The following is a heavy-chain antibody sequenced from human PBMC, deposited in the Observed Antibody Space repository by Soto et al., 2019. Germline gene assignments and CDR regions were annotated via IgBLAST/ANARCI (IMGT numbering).Heavy chain of an antibody. CDR3: AGRRYGYSVIDY. J-gene: IGHJ4*02. CDR1: GASISSSNW. Sequence: QVQLQESGPGLVKPSGTLSLTCAVSGASISSSNWWSWVRQPPGKGLEWSGGIYHSGTTNYNPSLKGRVAISVDKYKNQFSLNVRSVTAADTAVYCCAGRRYGYSVIDYWGQGTLVTVSS. V-gene: IGHV4-4*01. D-gene: IGHD5-18*01. CDR2: IYHSGTT.